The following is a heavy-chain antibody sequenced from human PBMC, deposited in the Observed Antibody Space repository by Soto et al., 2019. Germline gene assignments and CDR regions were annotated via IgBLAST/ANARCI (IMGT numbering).Heavy chain of an antibody. CDR1: GFTFSSYA. Sequence: PGGSLRLSCAASGFTFSSYAMHWVRQAPGKGLEWVAVISYDGSNKYYADSVKGRFTISRDNSKNTLYLQMNSLRAEDTAVYYCAREPHYYYDSSGYGLDYWGQGTLVTVS. CDR2: ISYDGSNK. J-gene: IGHJ4*02. D-gene: IGHD3-22*01. V-gene: IGHV3-30-3*01. CDR3: AREPHYYYDSSGYGLDY.